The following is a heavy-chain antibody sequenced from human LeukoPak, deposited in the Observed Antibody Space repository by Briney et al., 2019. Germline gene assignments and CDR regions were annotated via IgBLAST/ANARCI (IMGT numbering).Heavy chain of an antibody. V-gene: IGHV3-53*01. CDR2: IYSGGST. CDR1: GFTVSSNY. D-gene: IGHD1-26*01. CDR3: ARGGSYLSAFDI. Sequence: GGSLRLSCAASGFTVSSNYMSWVRQAPGKGLEWVSIIYSGGSTFYADSVKGRFTISRDNSKNTLYPQMNSLRAEDTAVYYCARGGSYLSAFDIWGQGTMVTVSS. J-gene: IGHJ3*02.